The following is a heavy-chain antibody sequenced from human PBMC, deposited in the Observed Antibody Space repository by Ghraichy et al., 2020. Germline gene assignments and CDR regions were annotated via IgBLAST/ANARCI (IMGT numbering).Heavy chain of an antibody. Sequence: SETLSLTYTVSGGSVRNGDYHWCWIRQPPGKRLEWIGYIYDSGNTKYNPSLKSRVTISVDTSKNQFSLTLSSVTAADTAVYYCSRDEFYWGRGTLVTVSS. J-gene: IGHJ4*02. CDR3: SRDEFY. CDR1: GGSVRNGDYH. CDR2: IYDSGNT. V-gene: IGHV4-61*08. D-gene: IGHD3-10*01.